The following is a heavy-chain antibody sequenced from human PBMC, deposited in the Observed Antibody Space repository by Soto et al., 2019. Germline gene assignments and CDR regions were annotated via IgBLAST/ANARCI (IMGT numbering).Heavy chain of an antibody. Sequence: SETLSLTCTVSGGSISSSSYYWGWIRQPPGKGLEWIGCIYYSGSTYYNPSLKSRVTISVDTSKNQFSLKLSSVTAADTAVYYCARQRVVVAAPWPSTRLKTGPHAIDYWGQGTLVTVS. D-gene: IGHD2-15*01. CDR3: ARQRVVVAAPWPSTRLKTGPHAIDY. CDR2: IYYSGST. J-gene: IGHJ4*02. CDR1: GGSISSSSYY. V-gene: IGHV4-39*01.